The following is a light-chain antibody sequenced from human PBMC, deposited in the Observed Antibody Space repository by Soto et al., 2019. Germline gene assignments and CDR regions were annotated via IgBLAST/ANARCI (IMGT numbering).Light chain of an antibody. CDR2: GAS. V-gene: IGKV3-15*01. J-gene: IGKJ5*01. CDR3: QQYNNWPPIT. CDR1: QDIRSH. Sequence: MTQSPSTLSASVGDRVTITCRASQDIRSHLAWYQQKPGQAPRLLIYGASTRATGIPARFSGSGSGTEFTLTISSLQSEDFAVYYCQQYNNWPPITFGQGTRLEIK.